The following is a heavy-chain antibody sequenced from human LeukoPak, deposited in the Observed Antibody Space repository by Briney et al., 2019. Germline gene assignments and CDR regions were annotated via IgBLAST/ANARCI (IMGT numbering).Heavy chain of an antibody. CDR3: ARPLHTVTWGCMDV. CDR1: GFTFSSYA. J-gene: IGHJ6*02. Sequence: GRSLRLSCAASGFTFSSYAMHWVRQAPGKGLEWVAVISYDGSNKYYADSVKGRFTISRDSSKNTLYLQMNSLRAEDTAVYYCARPLHTVTWGCMDVWGQGTTVTVSS. V-gene: IGHV3-30-3*01. D-gene: IGHD4-17*01. CDR2: ISYDGSNK.